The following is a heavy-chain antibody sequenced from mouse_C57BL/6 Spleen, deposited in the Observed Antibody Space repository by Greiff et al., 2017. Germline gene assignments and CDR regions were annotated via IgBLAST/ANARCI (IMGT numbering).Heavy chain of an antibody. CDR2: ISYDGSN. Sequence: EVQLQESGPGLVKPSQSLSLTCSVTGYSITSGYYWNWIRQFPGNKLEWMGYISYDGSNNYNPSLKNRISITRDTSTNQFFLKLNSVTTEDTATYYCARAEVYDYDGDWYFDVWGTGTTVTVSS. CDR1: GYSITSGYY. J-gene: IGHJ1*03. CDR3: ARAEVYDYDGDWYFDV. D-gene: IGHD2-4*01. V-gene: IGHV3-6*01.